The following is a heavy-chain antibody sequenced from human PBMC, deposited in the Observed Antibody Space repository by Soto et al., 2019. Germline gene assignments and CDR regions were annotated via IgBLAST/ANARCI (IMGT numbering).Heavy chain of an antibody. CDR2: ITAYKGVT. CDR3: GRGTPGSAWYPPFDY. V-gene: IGHV1-18*01. Sequence: QVQLVQSGAEVKTPGASVKVSCKASGYTLTNYGICWVRQAPGQGLEWMGWITAYKGVTNYAQKFQGRVTMTTDTSTSTAYMELRSLKSDDTALYYCGRGTPGSAWYPPFDYWGQGTLVTVSS. CDR1: GYTLTNYG. D-gene: IGHD6-13*01. J-gene: IGHJ4*02.